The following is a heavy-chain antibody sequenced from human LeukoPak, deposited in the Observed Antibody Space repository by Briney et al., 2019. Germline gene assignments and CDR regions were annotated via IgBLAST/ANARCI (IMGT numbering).Heavy chain of an antibody. CDR2: MNPNSGNT. D-gene: IGHD6-13*01. CDR3: ALRSPQRQLDY. J-gene: IGHJ4*02. Sequence: ATVKVSCKASGYTFTSYDINWVRQATGQGLEWMGWMNPNSGNTGYAQKFQGRVTITRNTSISTAYMELSSLRSDDTAVYHCALRSPQRQLDYWGQGTLVTVSS. CDR1: GYTFTSYD. V-gene: IGHV1-8*03.